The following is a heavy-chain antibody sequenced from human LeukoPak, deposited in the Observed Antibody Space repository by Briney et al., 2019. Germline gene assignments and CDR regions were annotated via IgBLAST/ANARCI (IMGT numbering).Heavy chain of an antibody. CDR3: ASDSYDSSGPADFDY. D-gene: IGHD3-22*01. V-gene: IGHV3-21*01. Sequence: PGGSLRLSCAASGFTFSSYSMNWVRQAPGKGLEWVSSISSSSSYIYYADSVKGRFTISRDNAKNSLYLQMNSLRAEDTAVYYCASDSYDSSGPADFDYWGQGTLVTVSS. J-gene: IGHJ4*02. CDR1: GFTFSSYS. CDR2: ISSSSSYI.